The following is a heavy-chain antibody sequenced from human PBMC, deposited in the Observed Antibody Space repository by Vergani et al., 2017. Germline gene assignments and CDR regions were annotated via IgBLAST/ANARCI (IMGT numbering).Heavy chain of an antibody. V-gene: IGHV3-23*04. CDR2: LTAGGSGI. Sequence: EVQMVESGGGLVKPGGSLRLSCVASGFAFSRYAMSWVRQAPGKGLEWVSGLTAGGSGISYADSVRGRFTISRDNSKNTLFLQMDSLRAEDTAVYYCAKSGWLQHFGAHYFDSWGQGILVTVSS. D-gene: IGHD5-24*01. CDR3: AKSGWLQHFGAHYFDS. J-gene: IGHJ4*02. CDR1: GFAFSRYA.